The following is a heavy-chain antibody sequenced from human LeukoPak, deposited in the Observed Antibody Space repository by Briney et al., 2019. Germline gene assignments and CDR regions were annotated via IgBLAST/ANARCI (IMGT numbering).Heavy chain of an antibody. Sequence: TGGSLRLSCAASGFTFGSYWMSWVRQAPGKGLEWVANIKQDGSEKYFVGSVRGRFTISRDNAKNSLYLQMNSLRAEDTAVYYCARRPAANAFDIWSQGTMVTVSS. V-gene: IGHV3-7*01. D-gene: IGHD2-2*01. CDR3: ARRPAANAFDI. J-gene: IGHJ3*02. CDR1: GFTFGSYW. CDR2: IKQDGSEK.